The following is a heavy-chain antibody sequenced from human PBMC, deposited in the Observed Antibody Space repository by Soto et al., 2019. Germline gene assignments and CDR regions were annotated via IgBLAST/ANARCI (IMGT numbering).Heavy chain of an antibody. CDR2: IDYSGST. CDR3: ARERAEVVGSSSSVGAFDI. J-gene: IGHJ3*02. Sequence: QVQLQESGPGLVKPSQTLSLTCTVSGGSISSGGYYWSWIRQHPGKGLEWIGYIDYSGSTYYNPSLKGRVTISVETSKNPFSLKLSSVTAADTAVYYCARERAEVVGSSSSVGAFDIWGQGTMVTVSS. D-gene: IGHD6-6*01. CDR1: GGSISSGGYY. V-gene: IGHV4-31*03.